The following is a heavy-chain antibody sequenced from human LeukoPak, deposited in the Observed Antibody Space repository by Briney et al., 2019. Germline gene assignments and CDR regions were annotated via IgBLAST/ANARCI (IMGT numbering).Heavy chain of an antibody. CDR1: GYSISSGYY. Sequence: SETLSLTCTVSGYSISSGYYWGWIRQPPGKGLEWIGNIYHNGSTDYNPSLKSRVTISVDTSKNQFSLKLSSVIAADTAVYYCATDFWSGTNIIDYWGQGTLVTVSS. V-gene: IGHV4-38-2*02. J-gene: IGHJ4*02. CDR2: IYHNGST. D-gene: IGHD3-3*01. CDR3: ATDFWSGTNIIDY.